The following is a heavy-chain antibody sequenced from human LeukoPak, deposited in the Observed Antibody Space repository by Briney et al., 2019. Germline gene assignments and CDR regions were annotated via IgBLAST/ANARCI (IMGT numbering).Heavy chain of an antibody. CDR2: ISAYNGNT. CDR1: GYTFTSYG. D-gene: IGHD3-22*01. Sequence: ASVKVSCKASGYTFTSYGISWVRQAPGQGLEWMGWISAYNGNTNYAQKLQGRVTMTTDTSTSTAYMELRSLRSDDTAVYYCARSSITMIVVVYDYWGQGTLVTVSS. CDR3: ARSSITMIVVVYDY. V-gene: IGHV1-18*01. J-gene: IGHJ4*02.